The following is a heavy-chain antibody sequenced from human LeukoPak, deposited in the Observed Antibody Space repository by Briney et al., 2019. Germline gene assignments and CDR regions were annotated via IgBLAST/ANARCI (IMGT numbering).Heavy chain of an antibody. J-gene: IGHJ4*02. CDR2: ISRSENTI. D-gene: IGHD6-19*01. Sequence: PGGSLRLSCAASRFTFSDYYMSWIRQAPGKGLEWVSYISRSENTIYYADSVKGRFTISRDNAKNSLYLQMNSLRAEDTGLYYCARVGASGWYLDYWGQGTLVTVSS. V-gene: IGHV3-11*04. CDR3: ARVGASGWYLDY. CDR1: RFTFSDYY.